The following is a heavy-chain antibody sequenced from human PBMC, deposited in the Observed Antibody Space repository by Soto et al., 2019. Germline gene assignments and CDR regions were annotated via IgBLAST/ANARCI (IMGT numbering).Heavy chain of an antibody. J-gene: IGHJ4*02. Sequence: GALRLSCAASGFTFSNAWMSWVRQATGKGLEWVGRIKSKTDGGTTDYAAPVKGRFTISRDDSKNTLYLQMNSLKTEDTAVYYCTTRGYCTNGVCSPGYWGQGTLVTVSS. D-gene: IGHD2-8*01. CDR1: GFTFSNAW. CDR3: TTRGYCTNGVCSPGY. V-gene: IGHV3-15*01. CDR2: IKSKTDGGTT.